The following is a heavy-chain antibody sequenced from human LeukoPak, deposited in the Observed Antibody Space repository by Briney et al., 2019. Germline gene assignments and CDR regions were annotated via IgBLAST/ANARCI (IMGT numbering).Heavy chain of an antibody. CDR2: IYYSVNT. D-gene: IGHD4-17*01. CDR1: GGAINRFY. V-gene: IGHV4-59*01. Sequence: SETLSLTCTVSGGAINRFYWSWIRQPPGKGLEWIASIYYSVNTHYNPSLKSRVTISVDTSKSRFSLNLSSVTAADTAVYYCASMVTTWGPIESWGHGTLVAVSS. J-gene: IGHJ5*01. CDR3: ASMVTTWGPIES.